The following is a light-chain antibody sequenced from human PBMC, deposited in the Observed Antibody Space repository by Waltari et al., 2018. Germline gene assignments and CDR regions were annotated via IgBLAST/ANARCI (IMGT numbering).Light chain of an antibody. CDR2: AAS. Sequence: DIVLTQSPGTLSLSPGERATLPCRASQSVGGSSLAWYQQKPGQAPRLLIYAASTRATGIPDRFSGSGSGTDFTLTINKLEPEDFAVYYCQQYGSARAWTFGQGTKVEIK. J-gene: IGKJ1*01. V-gene: IGKV3-20*01. CDR1: QSVGGSS. CDR3: QQYGSARAWT.